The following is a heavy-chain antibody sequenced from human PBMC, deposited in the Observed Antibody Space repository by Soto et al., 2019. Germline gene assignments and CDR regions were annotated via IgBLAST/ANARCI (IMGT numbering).Heavy chain of an antibody. CDR3: ATNDYIWGSLFY. V-gene: IGHV1-24*01. Sequence: ASVKVSCKVSGYTLTELSMHWVRQAPGKGLEWMGGFDPEDGETIYAQKFQGRVTMTEDTSTDTAYMELSSLRSEDTAVYYCATNDYIWGSLFYWGQGTLVTVYS. CDR1: GYTLTELS. D-gene: IGHD3-16*01. J-gene: IGHJ4*02. CDR2: FDPEDGET.